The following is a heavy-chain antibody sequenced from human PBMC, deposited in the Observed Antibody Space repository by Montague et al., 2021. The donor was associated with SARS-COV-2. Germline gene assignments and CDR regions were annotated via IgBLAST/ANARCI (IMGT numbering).Heavy chain of an antibody. CDR1: SGRVWGYS. Sequence: SETLSLTCRGYSGRVWGYSGGERRKTPVNARDWIGANSHSGSTNYNPSLKSRVTISIDTSKNQFSLKLSSVTAADTAVYYCARFAYRLLFIASYYGMDVWGQGTTVTVSS. CDR2: NSHSGST. CDR3: ARFAYRLLFIASYYGMDV. J-gene: IGHJ6*02. V-gene: IGHV4-34*01. D-gene: IGHD2-2*01.